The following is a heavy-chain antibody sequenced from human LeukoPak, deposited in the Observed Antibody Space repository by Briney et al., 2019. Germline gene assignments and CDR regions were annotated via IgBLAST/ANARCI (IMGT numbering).Heavy chain of an antibody. CDR3: ATKPFYYYDSSGYEYFQH. V-gene: IGHV4-30-2*01. Sequence: SETLSLTCTVSGGSISSGGYYWSWIRQPPGKGLEWIGYIYHSGSTYYNPSLKSRVTISVDRSKNQFSLKLSSVTAADTAVYYCATKPFYYYDSSGYEYFQHWGQGTLVTVSS. J-gene: IGHJ1*01. CDR1: GGSISSGGYY. CDR2: IYHSGST. D-gene: IGHD3-22*01.